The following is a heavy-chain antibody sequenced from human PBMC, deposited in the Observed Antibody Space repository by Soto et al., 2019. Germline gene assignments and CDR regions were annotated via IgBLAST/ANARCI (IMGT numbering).Heavy chain of an antibody. D-gene: IGHD6-19*01. J-gene: IGHJ5*02. V-gene: IGHV4-4*07. CDR1: GGSISSYY. CDR2: IYTRGST. CDR3: AREPGIAVAGWSRGFDP. Sequence: SETLSLTCTVSGGSISSYYWSWIRQPAGKGLEWIGRIYTRGSTNYNPSLKSRVTMSVDTSKNQFSLKLSSVTAADTAVYYCAREPGIAVAGWSRGFDPWGQGTLVTVSS.